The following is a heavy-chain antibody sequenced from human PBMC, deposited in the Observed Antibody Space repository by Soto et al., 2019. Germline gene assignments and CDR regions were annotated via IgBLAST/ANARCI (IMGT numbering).Heavy chain of an antibody. CDR3: AREGYSGFDLDAIDI. V-gene: IGHV4-61*01. J-gene: IGHJ3*02. Sequence: SETLSLTCTVSGGSVSTGSYYWSWIRQPPGNRLEWIGYIYYSGSTNYNPPLKSRVTISVDTSKNQFSLKLSSVTAADTAVYYCAREGYSGFDLDAIDIWGQGTMVTVSS. CDR2: IYYSGST. CDR1: GGSVSTGSYY. D-gene: IGHD5-12*01.